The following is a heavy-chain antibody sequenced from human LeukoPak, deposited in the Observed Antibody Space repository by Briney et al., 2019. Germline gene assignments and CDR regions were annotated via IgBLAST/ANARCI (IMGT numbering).Heavy chain of an antibody. J-gene: IGHJ4*02. CDR3: VREGRTGDYEGY. V-gene: IGHV4-4*07. Sequence: SETLSLTCSVSGGSLNYYYWSWIRQPAGRGLEWIGRVAGSGSTNYNPSLRSRATMSVDKIKNQFSLTLTAVTAADTAVYYCVREGRTGDYEGYWGPGTLVTVSS. CDR1: GGSLNYYY. CDR2: VAGSGST. D-gene: IGHD4-17*01.